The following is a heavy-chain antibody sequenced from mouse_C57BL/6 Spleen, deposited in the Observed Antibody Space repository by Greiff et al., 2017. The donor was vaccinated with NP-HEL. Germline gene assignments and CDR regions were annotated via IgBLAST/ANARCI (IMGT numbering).Heavy chain of an antibody. J-gene: IGHJ2*01. Sequence: QVQLQQPGAELVRPGSSVKLSCKASGYTFTSYWMDWVKQRPGQGLEWIGNIYPSDSETHYNQKFKDKATLTVDKSSSTAYMQLSRLTSEDSAVYYCARWGDGYLDYWGQGTTLTVSS. CDR1: GYTFTSYW. CDR2: IYPSDSET. V-gene: IGHV1-61*01. CDR3: ARWGDGYLDY. D-gene: IGHD2-3*01.